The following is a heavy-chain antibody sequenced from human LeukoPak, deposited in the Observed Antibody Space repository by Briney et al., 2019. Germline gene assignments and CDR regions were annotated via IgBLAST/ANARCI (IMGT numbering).Heavy chain of an antibody. V-gene: IGHV4-4*07. CDR3: ARDPFGSSLDY. J-gene: IGHJ4*02. D-gene: IGHD1-26*01. CDR1: GGSVTSYY. Sequence: PSETLSLTCTVSGGSVTSYYCNWIRQPAGKGLEWIGRIYSNGDTNYNPSLKSRITMSVDTSKNQFSLNLSSVTAADTAVYYCARDPFGSSLDYWGQGTLVTVSS. CDR2: IYSNGDT.